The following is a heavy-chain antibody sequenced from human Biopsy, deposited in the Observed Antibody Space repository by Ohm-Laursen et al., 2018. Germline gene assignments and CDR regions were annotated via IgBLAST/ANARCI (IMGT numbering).Heavy chain of an antibody. V-gene: IGHV4-34*01. CDR1: GKTFSDYQ. J-gene: IGHJ5*02. CDR3: ARHPTGFWFDP. Sequence: SDTLSLTCAVFGKTFSDYQWSWIRQPPGKGLEWIGQINQAGTTNYNPSLKSRVSISVDTSKNQFSLKLDSVTAADTAVYYCARHPTGFWFDPWGQGTLVIVSS. CDR2: INQAGTT.